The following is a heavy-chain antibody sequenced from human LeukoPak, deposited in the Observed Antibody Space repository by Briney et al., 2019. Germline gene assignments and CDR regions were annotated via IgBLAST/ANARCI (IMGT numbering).Heavy chain of an antibody. CDR3: AKGGAYYYDSSAYYRD. J-gene: IGHJ4*02. Sequence: GGSLRLSCAASGFTFGSYAMCWVRQAPGKGLEWVSAISGSGGSTYYADSVKGGFTISRDNSKNTLYQQMNSLRAEDTAVYYCAKGGAYYYDSSAYYRDWGQGTLVTVSS. CDR2: ISGSGGST. D-gene: IGHD3-22*01. CDR1: GFTFGSYA. V-gene: IGHV3-23*01.